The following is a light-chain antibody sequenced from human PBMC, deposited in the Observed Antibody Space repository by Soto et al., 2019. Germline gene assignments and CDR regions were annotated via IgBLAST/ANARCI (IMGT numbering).Light chain of an antibody. Sequence: EIVLTQSPGTLSLSPGERATLSCRASQSVSSSDLAWYQQKPGQAPRLLIYGASSRATGIPDRFSGGGSGTDFTLTISRLEPEDFAVYYCQQFSSYPLTFGGGTKVDNK. J-gene: IGKJ4*01. CDR2: GAS. V-gene: IGKV3-20*01. CDR3: QQFSSYPLT. CDR1: QSVSSSD.